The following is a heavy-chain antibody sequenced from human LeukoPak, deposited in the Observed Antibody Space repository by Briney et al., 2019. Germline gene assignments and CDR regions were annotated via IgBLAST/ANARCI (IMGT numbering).Heavy chain of an antibody. Sequence: SETLSLTCTVSGDSISSFTSSSYFWAWIRQPPGKGLVWIGNVYYTGRTYSNPSLRSRVTVSVDTSKNLFSLRLSSVTAADTAVYYCARHLLGRGADYYFFYMDVWGKGTTVTVSS. V-gene: IGHV4-39*01. CDR2: VYYTGRT. CDR1: GDSISSFTSSSYF. J-gene: IGHJ6*03. CDR3: ARHLLGRGADYYFFYMDV. D-gene: IGHD1-26*01.